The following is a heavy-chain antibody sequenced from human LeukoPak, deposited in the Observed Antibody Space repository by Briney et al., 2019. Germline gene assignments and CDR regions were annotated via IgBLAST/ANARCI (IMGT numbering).Heavy chain of an antibody. CDR2: IRSKTDGGKT. Sequence: GGSLRLSCAASAFTFSNVWMSWVRQAPGKGLEWVGRIRSKTDGGKTDYAAPVKGRFIISRDDSKNTLYLQMDSLKTEDTAVYYCTIPASGYSYGVLDSWGQGALVTVSS. CDR1: AFTFSNVW. D-gene: IGHD5-18*01. V-gene: IGHV3-15*01. J-gene: IGHJ4*02. CDR3: TIPASGYSYGVLDS.